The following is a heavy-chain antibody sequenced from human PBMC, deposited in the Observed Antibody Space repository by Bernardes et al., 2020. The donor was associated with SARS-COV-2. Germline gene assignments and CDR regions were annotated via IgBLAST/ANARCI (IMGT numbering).Heavy chain of an antibody. CDR1: GFTFSSYG. D-gene: IGHD6-13*01. CDR2: IWYDGSNK. J-gene: IGHJ6*02. Sequence: GSLRLSCAASGFTFSSYGMHWVRQAPGKGLEWVAVIWYDGSNKYYADSVKGRFTISRDNSKNTLYLEMNSLRVEDTAVYYCAKELAYGSSWRDYSYYFGMDVWGQGTTVTVSS. CDR3: AKELAYGSSWRDYSYYFGMDV. V-gene: IGHV3-33*06.